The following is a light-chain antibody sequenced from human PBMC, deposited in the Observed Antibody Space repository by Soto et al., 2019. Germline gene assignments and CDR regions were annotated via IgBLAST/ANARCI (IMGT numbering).Light chain of an antibody. CDR3: RRYRYWPQT. V-gene: IGKV3-15*01. CDR2: GAS. CDR1: QSVSSN. Sequence: IVMTQSPATLSVSPGEGATLSCRASQSVSSNLACYQQKPGQAPRLLLYGASTRPTGIPPRFSGSGSGPEFTLTIRSLHPEEFAVYYCRRYRYWPQTFGQGTKVEI. J-gene: IGKJ1*01.